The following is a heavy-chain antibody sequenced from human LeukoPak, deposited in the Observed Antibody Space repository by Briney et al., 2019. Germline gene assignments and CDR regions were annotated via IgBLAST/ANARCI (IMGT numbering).Heavy chain of an antibody. V-gene: IGHV4-39*01. CDR2: IYYSGST. D-gene: IGHD6-13*01. CDR1: GGSISSSSYY. CDR3: ARQRYSSSWVHDY. Sequence: PSETLSLTCTVSGGSISSSSYYWGWIRQPPGKGLEWIGSIYYSGSTYYNPSLKSRVTISVDTSKNQFSLKLSSVTAADTAVYYCARQRYSSSWVHDYWGQGTLVTVS. J-gene: IGHJ4*02.